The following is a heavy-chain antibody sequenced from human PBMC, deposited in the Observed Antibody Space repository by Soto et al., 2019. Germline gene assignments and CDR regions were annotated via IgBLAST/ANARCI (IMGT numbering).Heavy chain of an antibody. Sequence: PXVSLRLSCAASGFTFSSYWMSWVRQAPGKGLEWVANIKQDGSEKYYVDSVKGRFTISRDNAKNSLYLQMNSLRAEDTAVYYCARDRELLRAFDIWGQGTMVTVSS. J-gene: IGHJ3*02. CDR2: IKQDGSEK. CDR3: ARDRELLRAFDI. CDR1: GFTFSSYW. D-gene: IGHD1-26*01. V-gene: IGHV3-7*01.